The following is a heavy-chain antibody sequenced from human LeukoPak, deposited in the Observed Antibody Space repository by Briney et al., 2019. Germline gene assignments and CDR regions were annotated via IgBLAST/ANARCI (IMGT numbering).Heavy chain of an antibody. J-gene: IGHJ4*02. Sequence: PGGSLRLSCAASGFTFSSYSMNWVRQAPGKGLEWVSTITGSDTSTYYADSVKGRFTLSRDNSKNTLYLQMNSLRAEDTAVYYCAKESSSSWNKFDYWGQGTLVTVSS. CDR2: ITGSDTST. V-gene: IGHV3-23*01. CDR3: AKESSSSWNKFDY. D-gene: IGHD6-13*01. CDR1: GFTFSSYS.